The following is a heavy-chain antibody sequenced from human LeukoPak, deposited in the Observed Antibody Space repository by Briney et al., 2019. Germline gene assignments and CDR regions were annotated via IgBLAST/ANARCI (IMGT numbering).Heavy chain of an antibody. D-gene: IGHD6-13*01. CDR3: ARDPPYSSSWYGADY. J-gene: IGHJ4*02. CDR2: INPNSGGT. CDR1: GYTFTSYG. Sequence: ASVKVSCKASGYTFTSYGISWVRQAPGQGLEWMGWINPNSGGTNYAQKFQGRVTMTRDTSISTAYMELSRLRSDDTAVYYCARDPPYSSSWYGADYWGQGTLVTVSS. V-gene: IGHV1-2*02.